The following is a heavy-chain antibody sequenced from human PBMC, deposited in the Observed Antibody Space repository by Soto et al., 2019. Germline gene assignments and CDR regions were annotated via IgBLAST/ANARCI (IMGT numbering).Heavy chain of an antibody. CDR2: ISAYNGNT. D-gene: IGHD3-10*01. CDR1: CYTFTRYG. Sequence: GASVKVSSKASCYTFTRYGISWGRQALGQGLEWMGWISAYNGNTNYAQKLQGRVTMTTDTSTSTAYMELRSLRSDDTAVYYCARGILLTSGRAFDIWGQGTMVTVSS. J-gene: IGHJ3*02. V-gene: IGHV1-18*01. CDR3: ARGILLTSGRAFDI.